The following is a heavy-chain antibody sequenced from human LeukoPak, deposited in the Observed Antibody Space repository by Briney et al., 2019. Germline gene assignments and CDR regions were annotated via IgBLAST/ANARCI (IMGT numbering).Heavy chain of an antibody. D-gene: IGHD3-3*01. Sequence: GGSLRLSCAASGFTFDDYAMHWVRQAPGKGLEWVSGISWNSGSIGYADSVKGRFTISRDNAKNSLYLQMNSLRAEDTALYYCAKDYDFWSGYHNGGHFDYWGQGTLVTVSS. CDR3: AKDYDFWSGYHNGGHFDY. V-gene: IGHV3-9*01. CDR1: GFTFDDYA. J-gene: IGHJ4*02. CDR2: ISWNSGSI.